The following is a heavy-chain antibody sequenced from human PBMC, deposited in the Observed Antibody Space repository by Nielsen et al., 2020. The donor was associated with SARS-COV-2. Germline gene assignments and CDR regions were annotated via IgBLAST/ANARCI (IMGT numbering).Heavy chain of an antibody. V-gene: IGHV1-46*01. J-gene: IGHJ4*02. CDR1: GYTFTSYY. CDR2: INPSGGST. Sequence: ASVKVSCKASGYTFTSYYMHWVRQAPGQGLEWMGIINPSGGSTSYAQKFQGRVTMTRDTSTITVYMELSSLRSEDTAVYYCAREGRGGAADYWGQGTLVTVSS. CDR3: AREGRGGAADY. D-gene: IGHD3-16*01.